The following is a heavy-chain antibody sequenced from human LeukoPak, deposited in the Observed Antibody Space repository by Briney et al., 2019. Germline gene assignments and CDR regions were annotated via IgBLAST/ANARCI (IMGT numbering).Heavy chain of an antibody. CDR2: IRSKAYGGTT. CDR3: TKSRFYDYVWGGS. Sequence: GGSLRLSCTASGISIGDYAMSWFRQAPGKGLEWVSLIRSKAYGGTTEYAASVEGIFTISRDDSKSIAYLQMNSLKTEDTAVYYCTKSRFYDYVWGGSWGQGTLVTVSS. J-gene: IGHJ5*02. CDR1: GISIGDYA. V-gene: IGHV3-49*03. D-gene: IGHD3-16*01.